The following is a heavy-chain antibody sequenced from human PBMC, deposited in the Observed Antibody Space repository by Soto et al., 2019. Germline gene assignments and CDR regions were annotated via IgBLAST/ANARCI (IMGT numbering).Heavy chain of an antibody. Sequence: GSLRLSCAASGFTFSSYAMSWVRQAPGKGLEWVSYISSSSSTIYYADSVKGRFTISRDNAKNSLYLQMNSLRDEDTAVYYCARGGEQQPQKDYYYYGMDVWGQGTTVTDSS. V-gene: IGHV3-48*02. CDR2: ISSSSSTI. CDR1: GFTFSSYA. CDR3: ARGGEQQPQKDYYYYGMDV. D-gene: IGHD6-13*01. J-gene: IGHJ6*02.